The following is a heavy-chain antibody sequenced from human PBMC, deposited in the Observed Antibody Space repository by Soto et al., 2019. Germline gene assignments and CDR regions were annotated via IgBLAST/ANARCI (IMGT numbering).Heavy chain of an antibody. V-gene: IGHV3-21*04. CDR3: VREGSGWYSRGSFDF. CDR2: ISSSTDYI. Sequence: SGASAGGTFTGHSMNCVRQAPGKGLEWVSSISSSTDYIYYADSMRGRFTISRNNAKNTLYLQMNSLRAEDTAIYYCVREGSGWYSRGSFDFLGRGTTVPVSS. CDR1: GGTFTGHS. J-gene: IGHJ3*01. D-gene: IGHD6-19*01.